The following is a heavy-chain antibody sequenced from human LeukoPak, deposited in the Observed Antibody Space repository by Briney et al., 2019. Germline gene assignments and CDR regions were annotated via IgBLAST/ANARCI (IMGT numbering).Heavy chain of an antibody. CDR1: GFSFSNYW. CDR3: DGGTGWVSNLG. D-gene: IGHD6-19*01. V-gene: IGHV3-7*03. Sequence: GGSLRLSCAASGFSFSNYWMHWVRQPPGKGLEWVANIKQDGSEKYYVDSVKGRFTISRDNARNSLYLQMNSLRAEDTGVYYCDGGTGWVSNLGGGQGTLVIVSS. CDR2: IKQDGSEK. J-gene: IGHJ4*02.